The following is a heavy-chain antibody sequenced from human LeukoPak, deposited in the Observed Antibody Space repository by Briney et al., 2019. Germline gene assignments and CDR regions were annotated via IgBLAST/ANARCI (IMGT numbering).Heavy chain of an antibody. Sequence: SESLSLTCTISGGSTTGYFWSWVRQPPGKGLEWIGRICTSGSTNYNPSLKSRVTISVDTSKNQFSLKLSSVTAADTAVYYCARGYYDFWSGLKYYYMDVWGKGTTVTVSS. CDR3: ARGYYDFWSGLKYYYMDV. CDR1: GGSTTGYF. D-gene: IGHD3-3*01. CDR2: ICTSGST. V-gene: IGHV4-4*07. J-gene: IGHJ6*03.